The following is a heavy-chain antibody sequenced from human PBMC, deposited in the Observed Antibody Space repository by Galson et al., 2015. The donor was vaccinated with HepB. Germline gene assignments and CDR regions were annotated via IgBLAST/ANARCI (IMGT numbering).Heavy chain of an antibody. D-gene: IGHD2-2*01. Sequence: SLRLSCAASGFTFSSYWMSWVRQAPGKGLEWVANIKQDGSEKYYVDSVKGRFTISRDNAKNSLYLQMNSLRAEDTAVYYCARDFGVYGIVVRGEAFDIWGQGTMVTVSS. CDR1: GFTFSSYW. V-gene: IGHV3-7*03. CDR2: IKQDGSEK. J-gene: IGHJ3*02. CDR3: ARDFGVYGIVVRGEAFDI.